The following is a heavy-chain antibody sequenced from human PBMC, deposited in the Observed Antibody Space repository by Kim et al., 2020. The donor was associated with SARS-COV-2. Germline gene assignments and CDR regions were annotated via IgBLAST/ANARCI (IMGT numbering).Heavy chain of an antibody. CDR1: GFAFNTYW. J-gene: IGHJ4*02. Sequence: GGSLRLSCAASGFAFNTYWMSWVRQAPGKGLEWVANIQQDGRAIYHVDSVKGRFTISRDNVKNLLYLQLDSLRAEDTAVYYCARQGRTGDFWGQGTLVTV. CDR3: ARQGRTGDF. CDR2: IQQDGRAI. D-gene: IGHD1-26*01. V-gene: IGHV3-7*03.